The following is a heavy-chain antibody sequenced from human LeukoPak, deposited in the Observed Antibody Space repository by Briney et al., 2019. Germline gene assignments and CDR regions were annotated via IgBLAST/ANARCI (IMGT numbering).Heavy chain of an antibody. D-gene: IGHD6-13*01. CDR3: ARDAYSRSYYWFDP. CDR2: IYSSGST. CDR1: GGSVSSYY. V-gene: IGHV4-4*07. J-gene: IGHJ5*02. Sequence: SETLSLTCTVSGGSVSSYYWSWIRQPAGEGLEWIGRIYSSGSTSYNPSLQSRVTISVDKSKNQFSLKLTSVTAADTAVYYCARDAYSRSYYWFDPWGQGTLVTVSS.